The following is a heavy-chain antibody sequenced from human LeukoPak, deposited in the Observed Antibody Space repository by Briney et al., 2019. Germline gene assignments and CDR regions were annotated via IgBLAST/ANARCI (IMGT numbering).Heavy chain of an antibody. CDR2: IRRDGTYF. CDR3: ASGGPTRGTLAS. V-gene: IGHV3-30*02. Sequence: GASLRLSCTASAFVFSDYGMYWVRQTPDKGLEWVAYIRRDGTYFNYVASVKGRFSISRDNSKITLWLQMNSLRVEDTALYYCASGGPTRGTLASWGQGSLVTVSS. CDR1: AFVFSDYG. D-gene: IGHD1-26*01. J-gene: IGHJ4*02.